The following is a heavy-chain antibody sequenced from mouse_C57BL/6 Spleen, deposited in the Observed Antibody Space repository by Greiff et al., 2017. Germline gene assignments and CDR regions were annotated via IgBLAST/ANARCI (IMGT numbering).Heavy chain of an antibody. J-gene: IGHJ2*01. CDR3: AKCAYYSNYLGY. V-gene: IGHV1-80*01. Sequence: VQLQESGAELVKPGASVKISCKASGYAFSSYWMNWVKQRPGKGLEWIGQIYPGDGDTNYNGKFKGKATLTADKSSSTAYMHLSSLTSEDSAVYFVAKCAYYSNYLGYWGQGTTLTVSS. CDR2: IYPGDGDT. CDR1: GYAFSSYW. D-gene: IGHD2-5*01.